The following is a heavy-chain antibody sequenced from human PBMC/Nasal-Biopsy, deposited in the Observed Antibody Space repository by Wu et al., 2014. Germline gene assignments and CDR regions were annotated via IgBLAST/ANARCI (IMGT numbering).Heavy chain of an antibody. CDR2: IHSSGST. CDR1: DGSISNYY. J-gene: IGHJ6*02. V-gene: IGHV4-59*01. D-gene: IGHD3-3*01. Sequence: TVSDGSISNYYWSWIRQPPGKGLEWIGYIHSSGSTNYNPTVKSRVTISLNTSKGQFSLNLTSLSAADTAVYYCARGGKDSPGVAQYYAFYGLDAWGQGTTVTVSS. CDR3: ARGGKDSPGVAQYYAFYGLDA.